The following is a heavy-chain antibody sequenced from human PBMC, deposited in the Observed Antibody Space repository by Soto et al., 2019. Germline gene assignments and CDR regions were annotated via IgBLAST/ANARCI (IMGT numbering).Heavy chain of an antibody. D-gene: IGHD1-1*01. Sequence: QVHLVQSGAEVKKPGASVKVSCKASGYTFTSYGITWVRQAPGQGLEGMGWISAHNGNTDYAQKLQGRVIVTRDTSTSTAYMELRSLRSDDTAVYYCARGRYGDYWGQGALVTVS. CDR3: ARGRYGDY. CDR1: GYTFTSYG. CDR2: ISAHNGNT. J-gene: IGHJ4*02. V-gene: IGHV1-18*01.